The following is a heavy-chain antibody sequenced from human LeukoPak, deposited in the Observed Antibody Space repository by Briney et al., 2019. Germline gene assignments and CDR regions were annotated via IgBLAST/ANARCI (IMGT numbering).Heavy chain of an antibody. CDR2: INHSGST. CDR1: GGSFSGYY. D-gene: IGHD2-2*01. Sequence: SETLSLTCAVYGGSFSGYYWSWIRQPPGKGLEWIGEINHSGSTNYNPSLKSRVTISVDSSKNQFSLKLSSVTAADTAVYYCARETLLVSARNWGQGTLVTVSS. CDR3: ARETLLVSARN. J-gene: IGHJ4*02. V-gene: IGHV4-34*01.